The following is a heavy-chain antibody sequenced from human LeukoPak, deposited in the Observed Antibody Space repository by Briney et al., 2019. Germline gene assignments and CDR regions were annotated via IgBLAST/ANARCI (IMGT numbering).Heavy chain of an antibody. Sequence: SLRLSCAASGFTFADYAVHWIRQAPGKGLEWVSGMSWSSGTIGYADSVKGRFTISRDNAKNSLYLQMNSLRAEDTALYYCAKDVDGASGTYYKDWGQGTLVTVSS. CDR2: MSWSSGTI. J-gene: IGHJ4*02. CDR3: AKDVDGASGTYYKD. D-gene: IGHD3-10*01. CDR1: GFTFADYA. V-gene: IGHV3-9*01.